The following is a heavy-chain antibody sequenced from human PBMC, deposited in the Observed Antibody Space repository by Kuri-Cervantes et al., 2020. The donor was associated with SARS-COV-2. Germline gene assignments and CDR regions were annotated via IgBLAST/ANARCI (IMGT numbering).Heavy chain of an antibody. V-gene: IGHV1-18*04. CDR3: ARERVYCSSTSCYSYYYYGMDV. J-gene: IGHJ6*02. D-gene: IGHD2-2*02. CDR2: ISAYNGNT. Sequence: ASVKVSCKASGYTSTSYGISWVRQAPGQGLEWMGWISAYNGNTNYAQKLQGRVTMTTDTSTSTAYMELRSLRSDDTAVYYCARERVYCSSTSCYSYYYYGMDVWGQGTTVTVSS. CDR1: GYTSTSYG.